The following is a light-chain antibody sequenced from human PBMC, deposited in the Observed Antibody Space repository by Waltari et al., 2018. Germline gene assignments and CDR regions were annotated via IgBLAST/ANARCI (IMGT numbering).Light chain of an antibody. J-gene: IGKJ1*01. CDR2: AAS. CDR1: QGISNS. V-gene: IGKV1-NL1*01. Sequence: DIQMTQSPSSLSASVGDRVTITCRASQGISNSLAWYQQKPGKAPKLLLYAASRLESGVTSRFSGSGSGTDYTLTISSLQPEDFATYYCQQYYSTPPSTFGQGTKVEIK. CDR3: QQYYSTPPST.